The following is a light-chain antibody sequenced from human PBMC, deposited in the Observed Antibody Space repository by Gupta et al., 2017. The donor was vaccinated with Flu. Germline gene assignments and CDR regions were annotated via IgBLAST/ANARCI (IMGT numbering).Light chain of an antibody. CDR2: DVS. CDR3: SSYTDSSTRYLV. CDR1: SDVGGYSL. V-gene: IGLV2-14*04. Sequence: SDVGGYSLISGYQQHPGEAPNRIIYDVSVRPSGVSNRFSGSRSGKTASLTISGFQPEDEGKYYCSSYTDSSTRYLVFGGGTRLAVL. J-gene: IGLJ2*01.